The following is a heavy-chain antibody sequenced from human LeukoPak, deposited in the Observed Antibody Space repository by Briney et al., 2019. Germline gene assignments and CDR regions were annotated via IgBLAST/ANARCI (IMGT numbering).Heavy chain of an antibody. CDR1: GYTFTSYY. CDR3: ARDSRGYNWYDEGGLY. D-gene: IGHD1-20*01. J-gene: IGHJ4*02. Sequence: ASVKVSCKASGYTFTSYYMHWVRQAPGQGLEWMGIINPSGGSTSYAQKFQGRVTMTRDTSTSTVYMELSSLRSEDTAVYYCARDSRGYNWYDEGGLYWGQGTLVTVSS. V-gene: IGHV1-46*03. CDR2: INPSGGST.